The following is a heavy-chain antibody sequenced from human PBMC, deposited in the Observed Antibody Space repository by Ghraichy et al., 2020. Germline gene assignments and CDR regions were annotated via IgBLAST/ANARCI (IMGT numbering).Heavy chain of an antibody. CDR2: INAGNGNT. J-gene: IGHJ4*02. V-gene: IGHV1-3*01. CDR1: GYTFTSYA. Sequence: ASVKVSCKASGYTFTSYAMHWVRQAPGQRLEWMGWINAGNGNTKYSQKFQGRVTITRDTSASTAYMELSSLRSEDTAVYYCARDLRLIAAAPGYWGQGTLVTVSS. CDR3: ARDLRLIAAAPGY. D-gene: IGHD6-13*01.